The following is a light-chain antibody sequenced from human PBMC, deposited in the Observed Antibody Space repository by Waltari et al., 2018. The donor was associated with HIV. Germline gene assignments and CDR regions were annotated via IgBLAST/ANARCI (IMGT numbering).Light chain of an antibody. V-gene: IGLV3-21*02. J-gene: IGLJ1*01. CDR1: TIGRKS. Sequence: SYVLTQPPSVSVAPGQTARITCGGNTIGRKSVHWYQQKPGQAPVLVVYDDSDRPSGIPERCSGSNAGNTATLTISRVEAGDEADYYCQVWDSSSDHHYVFGTGTKVTVL. CDR3: QVWDSSSDHHYV. CDR2: DDS.